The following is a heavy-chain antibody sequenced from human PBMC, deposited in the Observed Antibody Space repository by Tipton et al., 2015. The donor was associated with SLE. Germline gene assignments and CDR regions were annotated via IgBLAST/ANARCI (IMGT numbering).Heavy chain of an antibody. CDR3: ARGLLTWRGAIIGVDV. D-gene: IGHD2-21*01. V-gene: IGHV4-59*08. CDR2: NSYGGGT. J-gene: IGHJ6*02. Sequence: TLSLTCSVSGGSISTNYWIWIRQPPGKGLEWIGYNSYGGGTNYNPSLKSRVTISVDTAKNQFSLKLTSVTAADTAVYYCARGLLTWRGAIIGVDVWGQGTTVNVSS. CDR1: GGSISTNY.